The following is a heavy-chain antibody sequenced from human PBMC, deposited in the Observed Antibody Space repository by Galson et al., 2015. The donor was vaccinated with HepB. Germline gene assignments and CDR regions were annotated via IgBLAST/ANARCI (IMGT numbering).Heavy chain of an antibody. CDR1: GGSIGTYY. D-gene: IGHD2-21*02. CDR3: ARDPAYCGGNCSYFDF. V-gene: IGHV4-59*01. Sequence: ETLSLTCSVSGGSIGTYYWSWIRQPPGGGLEWLGYVSNREKTLYSPSLTGRISMSKGTSKNQFSLRLDSVTAADTAMYYCARDPAYCGGNCSYFDFWGQGILIIVSS. CDR2: VSNREKT. J-gene: IGHJ4*02.